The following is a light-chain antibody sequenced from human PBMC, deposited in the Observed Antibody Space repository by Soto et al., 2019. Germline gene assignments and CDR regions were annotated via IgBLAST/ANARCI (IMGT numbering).Light chain of an antibody. CDR1: HSISSY. CDR3: QQSYSTPIT. J-gene: IGKJ5*01. V-gene: IGKV1-39*01. CDR2: AAS. Sequence: DIQMAHSPSSLCASLGDGVTVTCRASHSISSYLNWYQQKPGKAPKLLIYAASSLQSGVPSRFSGSGSGTDFTLTISSLQPEDFATYYCQQSYSTPITFGQGTRLEI.